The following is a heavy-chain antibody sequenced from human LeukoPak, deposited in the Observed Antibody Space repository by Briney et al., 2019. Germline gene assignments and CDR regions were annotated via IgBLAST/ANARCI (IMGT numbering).Heavy chain of an antibody. CDR2: IYYSGNT. V-gene: IGHV4-59*01. D-gene: IGHD1-26*01. CDR1: GGSISSYY. Sequence: SETLSLTCTVSGGSISSYYWSWIRQPPGKGLEWIGYIYYSGNTNYNPSLKSQVTISVDTSKNQFSLKLSSVTAADTAVFYCARDRVGPNDYWGQGTLVTVSS. J-gene: IGHJ4*02. CDR3: ARDRVGPNDY.